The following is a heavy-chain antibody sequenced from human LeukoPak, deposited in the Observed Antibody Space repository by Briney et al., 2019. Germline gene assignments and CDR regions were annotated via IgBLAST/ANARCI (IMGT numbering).Heavy chain of an antibody. D-gene: IGHD3-10*01. Sequence: PGGSLRLSCAASGFTFSSYGMHWVRQAPGTGLEWVAVISYDGSNKYYADSVKGRFTISRDNSKNTLYLQMNSLRAEDTAVYYCARTKIGGFDYWGQGTLVTVSS. V-gene: IGHV3-30*03. CDR1: GFTFSSYG. CDR2: ISYDGSNK. CDR3: ARTKIGGFDY. J-gene: IGHJ4*02.